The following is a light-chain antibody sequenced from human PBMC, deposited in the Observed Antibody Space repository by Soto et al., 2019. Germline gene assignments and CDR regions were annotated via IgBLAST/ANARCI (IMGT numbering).Light chain of an antibody. CDR2: RAS. V-gene: IGKV1-5*03. CDR3: QQYYSYWT. Sequence: DIQMTQSPSTLSASVGDRVTITCRASQSISTYLAWHQQKPGKAPKLLINRASSLESGVPSRFSGSGSGTEFTLTINSLQPDDFATYYCQQYYSYWTFGQGTKVEIK. J-gene: IGKJ1*01. CDR1: QSISTY.